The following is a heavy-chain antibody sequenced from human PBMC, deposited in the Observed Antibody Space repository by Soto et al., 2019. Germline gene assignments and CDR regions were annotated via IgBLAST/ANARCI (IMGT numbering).Heavy chain of an antibody. CDR1: GYTFTGYY. V-gene: IGHV1-2*04. CDR2: INPNSGGT. CDR3: ARGTERWTWGRGEVALPYFDY. Sequence: ASVKVSCKASGYTFTGYYMYWVRQAPGQGLEWMGWINPNSGGTNYAQKFQGWVTMTRDTSISTAYMELSRLRSDDTAVYYCARGTERWTWGRGEVALPYFDYWGQGTLVTVSS. J-gene: IGHJ4*02. D-gene: IGHD3-10*01.